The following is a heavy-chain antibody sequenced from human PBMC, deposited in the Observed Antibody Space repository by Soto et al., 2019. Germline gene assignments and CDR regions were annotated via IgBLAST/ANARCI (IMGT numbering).Heavy chain of an antibody. D-gene: IGHD4-17*01. CDR3: ARNYGDYVDY. J-gene: IGHJ4*02. Sequence: LEILSLTCTVSGGSIISYYWSWIRQPPGKGLECIGYIYYSGSTNYNPSLKSRVTISVDTSKNQFSLKLSSVTAADTAIYYCARNYGDYVDYWGQGTLVTVSS. CDR2: IYYSGST. V-gene: IGHV4-59*08. CDR1: GGSIISYY.